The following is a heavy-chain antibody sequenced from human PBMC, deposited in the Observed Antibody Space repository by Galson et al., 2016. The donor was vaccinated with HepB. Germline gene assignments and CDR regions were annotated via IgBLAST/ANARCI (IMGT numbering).Heavy chain of an antibody. CDR3: ARIGLGIIDR. V-gene: IGHV3-11*04. J-gene: IGHJ4*01. CDR2: ISGTGSSI. CDR1: GFSFSDYY. Sequence: SLRLSCATSGFSFSDYYMTWIRQAPGKGLEWVSYISGTGSSIYYADAVKGRFTISRDNAKKSRYLEMNSLRAEDTALYYCARIGLGIIDRWGQGTLVTVSS. D-gene: IGHD7-27*01.